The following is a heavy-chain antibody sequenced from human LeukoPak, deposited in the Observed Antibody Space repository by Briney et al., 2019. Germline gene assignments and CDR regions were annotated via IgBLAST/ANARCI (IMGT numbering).Heavy chain of an antibody. J-gene: IGHJ5*02. V-gene: IGHV4-59*08. CDR2: IYYSGTT. D-gene: IGHD6-13*01. Sequence: SETLSLTCTVSGGSISSYYWSWIRQPPGKGLEWIGYIYYSGTTNYNPSLKSRVTISVDTSKNQFSLKLSSVTAADTAAYYCARQLAAAGRGQPPGAFDPWGQGTLVTVSS. CDR1: GGSISSYY. CDR3: ARQLAAAGRGQPPGAFDP.